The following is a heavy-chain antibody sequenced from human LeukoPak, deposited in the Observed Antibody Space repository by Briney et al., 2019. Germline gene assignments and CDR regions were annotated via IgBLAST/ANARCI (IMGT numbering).Heavy chain of an antibody. CDR2: IRYDGSNK. D-gene: IGHD5-18*01. J-gene: IGHJ4*02. CDR3: AKERDTAMVTIDY. CDR1: GFTFSSYG. V-gene: IGHV3-30*02. Sequence: GGSLRLSCAASGFTFSSYGMHRVRQAPGKGLEWVAFIRYDGSNKYYADSVKGRFTISRDNSKNTLYPQMNSLRAEDTAVYYCAKERDTAMVTIDYWGQGTLVTVSS.